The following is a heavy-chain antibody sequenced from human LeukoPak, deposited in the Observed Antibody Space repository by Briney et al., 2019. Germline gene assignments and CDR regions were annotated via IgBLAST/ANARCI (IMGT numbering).Heavy chain of an antibody. Sequence: PSETLSLTCTVSGGSISSSSYCWGWIRQPPGKGLEWIGSIYYSGSTYYNPSLKSRVTISVDTSKNQFSLKLSSVTAADTAVYYCAKSNGYGLIDYWGQGTLVTVAS. V-gene: IGHV4-39*07. CDR2: IYYSGST. J-gene: IGHJ4*02. D-gene: IGHD5-12*01. CDR3: AKSNGYGLIDY. CDR1: GGSISSSSYC.